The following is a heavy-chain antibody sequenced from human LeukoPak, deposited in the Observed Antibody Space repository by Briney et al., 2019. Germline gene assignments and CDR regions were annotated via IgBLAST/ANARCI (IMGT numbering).Heavy chain of an antibody. J-gene: IGHJ4*02. Sequence: SETLSLTCTVSGGSISSYYWSWIRQPAGKGLEWIGRIYTSGSTNYNPSLKSRVTMSVDTSKNQFSLKLSSVTAADTAVYYCARGPYYYGSGSYLDYWGQGTLVTVSS. CDR1: GGSISSYY. D-gene: IGHD3-10*01. CDR2: IYTSGST. CDR3: ARGPYYYGSGSYLDY. V-gene: IGHV4-4*07.